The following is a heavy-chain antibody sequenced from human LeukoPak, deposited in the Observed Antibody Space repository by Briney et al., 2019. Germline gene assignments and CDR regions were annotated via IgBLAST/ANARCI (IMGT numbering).Heavy chain of an antibody. CDR1: GFTFSGYE. D-gene: IGHD1-26*01. J-gene: IGHJ4*02. V-gene: IGHV3-48*03. Sequence: GGSLRLSCAASGFTFSGYEMNWVRQAPGKGLEWVSYISSSGSTIYYADSVKGRFTISRDNAKNSLYLQMNSLRAEDTAVYYCARDPTVGATQGPLDYWGQGTLVTVSS. CDR2: ISSSGSTI. CDR3: ARDPTVGATQGPLDY.